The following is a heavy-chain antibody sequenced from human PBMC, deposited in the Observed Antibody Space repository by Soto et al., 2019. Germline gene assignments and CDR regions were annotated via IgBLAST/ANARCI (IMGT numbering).Heavy chain of an antibody. D-gene: IGHD6-6*01. Sequence: QVQLVQSGAEVKKPGASVKVSCKASGYTFTSYGISWVRQAPGQGLEWMGWISAYNGNTNYAQKPQGRVTMTTDTSTSTAYMELRSLRSDDTAVYYCARDRVLVYSSSSFSLGYWGQGTLVTVSS. J-gene: IGHJ4*02. CDR3: ARDRVLVYSSSSFSLGY. CDR2: ISAYNGNT. V-gene: IGHV1-18*01. CDR1: GYTFTSYG.